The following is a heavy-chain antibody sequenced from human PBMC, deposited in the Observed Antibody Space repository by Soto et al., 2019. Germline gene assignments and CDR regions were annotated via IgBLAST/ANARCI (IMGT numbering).Heavy chain of an antibody. CDR2: ILPSSGVT. V-gene: IGHV1-2*02. D-gene: IGHD3-16*02. CDR1: GYSFTDFY. J-gene: IGHJ4*02. CDR3: ARLMISFRGVFDDS. Sequence: QVQLVQSGAEVKKPGASVKVSCKASGYSFTDFYVHWLRQAPGQGLEWMGCILPSSGVTRYAANFQGRVTMTRDTSIDTAYMDLSSLTSDDTAVYYCARLMISFRGVFDDSWGQGTLVTVSS.